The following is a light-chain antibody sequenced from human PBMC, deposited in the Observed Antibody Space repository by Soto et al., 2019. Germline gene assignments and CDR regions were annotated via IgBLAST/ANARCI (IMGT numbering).Light chain of an antibody. CDR2: KAS. CDR1: QTISSW. V-gene: IGKV1-5*03. CDR3: QHYNSYSEA. J-gene: IGKJ1*01. Sequence: DIQMTQSPSTLSGSVGDRVTITCRASQTISSWLAWYQQKPGKAPKLLIYKASTLKSGVPSRFSGSGSGTESTLTISGLQPDDFATYYCQHYNSYSEAFGQGTKVDI.